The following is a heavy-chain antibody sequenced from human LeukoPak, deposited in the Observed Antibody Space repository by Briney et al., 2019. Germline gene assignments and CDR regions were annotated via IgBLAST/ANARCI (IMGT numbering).Heavy chain of an antibody. D-gene: IGHD4-17*01. CDR1: GFTFDDYG. Sequence: TGGSLRLSCAASGFTFDDYGMSWVRQAPGKGLEWVSGINWNGGSTGYADSVKGRFTISRDNSKNTLFLQMNSLRAEDTAVYYCARTTVTYYFDYWGQGTLVSVSS. V-gene: IGHV3-20*04. J-gene: IGHJ4*02. CDR3: ARTTVTYYFDY. CDR2: INWNGGST.